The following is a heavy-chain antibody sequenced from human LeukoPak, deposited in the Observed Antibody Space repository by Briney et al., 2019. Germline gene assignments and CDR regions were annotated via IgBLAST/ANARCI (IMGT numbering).Heavy chain of an antibody. Sequence: ASVKVSCKTSGYTFTGYYMHWVRQTPGQGLEWMGWINPNSGGTNYAQKFQGRVSMTRDTSISTAYMELSSLRSDDTAVYYCASQICTTTSCYASFDYRGQGTLVTVYS. J-gene: IGHJ4*02. D-gene: IGHD2-2*01. CDR1: GYTFTGYY. CDR3: ASQICTTTSCYASFDY. CDR2: INPNSGGT. V-gene: IGHV1-2*02.